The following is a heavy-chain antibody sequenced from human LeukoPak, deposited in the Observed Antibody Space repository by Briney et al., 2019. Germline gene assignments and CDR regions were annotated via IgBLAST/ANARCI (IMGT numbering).Heavy chain of an antibody. D-gene: IGHD2-15*01. J-gene: IGHJ4*02. Sequence: PSETLSLTCTVSGGSISSSSYYWGWIRQPPGKGLEWIGSIYYSGSTYYNPSLKSRVTISVDTSKNQFSLKLSSVTAADTAVYYCARDLRYCSGGSCYPSTPFDYWGQGTLVTVSS. CDR1: GGSISSSSYY. CDR2: IYYSGST. V-gene: IGHV4-39*07. CDR3: ARDLRYCSGGSCYPSTPFDY.